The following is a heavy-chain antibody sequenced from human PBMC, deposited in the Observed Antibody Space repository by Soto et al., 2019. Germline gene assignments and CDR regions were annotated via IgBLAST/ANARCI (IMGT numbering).Heavy chain of an antibody. V-gene: IGHV1-69*13. CDR2: IIPVFGTT. J-gene: IGHJ4*02. CDR3: ARGGSGYVWFNEF. CDR1: GGLFSSYA. Sequence: ASVKVSCKDTGGLFSSYAISWVRQAPGQGLEWMGGIIPVFGTTYYAQKFQDRVTITADESTNTAYMELSSLRSEDTAMYYCARGGSGYVWFNEFWGQGSLVTV. D-gene: IGHD3-22*01.